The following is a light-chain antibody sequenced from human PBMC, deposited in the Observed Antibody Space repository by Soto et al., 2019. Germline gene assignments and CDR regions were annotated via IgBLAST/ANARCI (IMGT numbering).Light chain of an antibody. Sequence: DIQMTQSPATLSASVGERVTMTCRASQSISKWLAWYQQKPGTAPKLRIYDASNLESGVTSRFSGSGSGTEFTLTSRSLQPDDFATYYCQQYDSYSPLTFGGWTKLDIK. J-gene: IGKJ4*01. CDR3: QQYDSYSPLT. CDR1: QSISKW. CDR2: DAS. V-gene: IGKV1-5*01.